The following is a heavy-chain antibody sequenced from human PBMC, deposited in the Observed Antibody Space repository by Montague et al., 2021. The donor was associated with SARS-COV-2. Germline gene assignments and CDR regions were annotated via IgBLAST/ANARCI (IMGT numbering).Heavy chain of an antibody. Sequence: SETLSLTCTVSGGSISSYYWSWIRQPPGKGLEWIGYIYYSGSTNYNPSLKSRVTIKADTSKNQFSLKLSSVTAADTAVYYCARGDVVVVAANEYYYGMDVWGQGTTVTVSS. V-gene: IGHV4-59*01. D-gene: IGHD2-15*01. J-gene: IGHJ6*02. CDR2: IYYSGST. CDR1: GGSISSYY. CDR3: ARGDVVVVAANEYYYGMDV.